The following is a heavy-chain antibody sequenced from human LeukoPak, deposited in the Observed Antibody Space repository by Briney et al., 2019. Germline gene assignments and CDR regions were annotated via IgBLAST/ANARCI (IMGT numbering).Heavy chain of an antibody. V-gene: IGHV3-74*01. D-gene: IGHD3-22*01. Sequence: GGSLRLSCAASGFTFSSYYMHWVRQAPGKGLVWVSRINGDGSSTKYADSVKGRFTISRDNSKNTLYLQMNSLRAEDTAVYYCAKVMKAYYYDSTRSPRDAFDIWGQGTMVTVSS. CDR1: GFTFSSYY. CDR2: INGDGSST. CDR3: AKVMKAYYYDSTRSPRDAFDI. J-gene: IGHJ3*02.